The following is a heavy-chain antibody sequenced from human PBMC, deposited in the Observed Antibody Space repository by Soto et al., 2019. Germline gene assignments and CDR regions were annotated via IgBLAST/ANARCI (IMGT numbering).Heavy chain of an antibody. D-gene: IGHD6-13*01. CDR3: AKTLLSTSWYGLHDY. Sequence: EVQLLESGGGLVQPGGSLRLSCAASEFTFSSYAMSWVRQAPGKGLEWISTISGSGTTTYYSDSVKGRFTISRDNFRNALHLQMNSLRVEDTALYYCAKTLLSTSWYGLHDYVSQGTLVTVSS. CDR2: ISGSGTTT. V-gene: IGHV3-23*01. J-gene: IGHJ4*02. CDR1: EFTFSSYA.